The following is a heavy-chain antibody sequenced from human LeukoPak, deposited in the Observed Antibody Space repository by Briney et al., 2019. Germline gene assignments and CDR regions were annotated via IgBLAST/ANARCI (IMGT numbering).Heavy chain of an antibody. CDR3: ARHSKPSTYYYDSSGYYYFDY. D-gene: IGHD3-22*01. V-gene: IGHV4-59*08. Sequence: SETLSLTCTVSGGSISTYYWSWIRQPPGKGLEWIGNIYYTGSTIYNPSLESRVTISVDTSKNQFSLKLSSVTAADTAVYYCARHSKPSTYYYDSSGYYYFDYWGQGTLVTVSS. CDR2: IYYTGST. J-gene: IGHJ4*02. CDR1: GGSISTYY.